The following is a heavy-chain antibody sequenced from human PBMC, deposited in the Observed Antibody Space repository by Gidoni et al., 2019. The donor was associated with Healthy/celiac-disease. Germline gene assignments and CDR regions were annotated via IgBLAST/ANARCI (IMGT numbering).Heavy chain of an antibody. CDR3: ARTVGTAYSSSWYGMDV. CDR2: ISSSSSTI. Sequence: EVQLVESGGGLVQPGGSLRLSCAASGFTFSSYSMNWVRQAPGKGLEWVSYISSSSSTIYYADSVKGRFTISRDNAKNSLDRQMNSLRAEDTAVYYCARTVGTAYSSSWYGMDVWGQGTTVTVSS. V-gene: IGHV3-48*01. CDR1: GFTFSSYS. J-gene: IGHJ6*02. D-gene: IGHD6-13*01.